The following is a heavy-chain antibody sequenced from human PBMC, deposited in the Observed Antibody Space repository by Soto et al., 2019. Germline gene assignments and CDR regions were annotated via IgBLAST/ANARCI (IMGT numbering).Heavy chain of an antibody. CDR2: ISGSGGST. CDR3: AKRGSGSYYDY. V-gene: IGHV3-23*01. D-gene: IGHD3-10*01. Sequence: EVQLLESGGGLVQPGGSLRLSCAASGFTFSSYAMSWVRQAPGKWLERVSVISGSGGSTYYADSVKGRFTISRDNSKNSQYLLMNSLRVEDTAVYYCAKRGSGSYYDYWGQGTLVTVSS. J-gene: IGHJ4*02. CDR1: GFTFSSYA.